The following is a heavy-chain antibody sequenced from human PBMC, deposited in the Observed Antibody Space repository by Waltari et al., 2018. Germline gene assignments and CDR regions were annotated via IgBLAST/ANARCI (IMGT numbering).Heavy chain of an antibody. CDR3: ARLSEF. CDR1: GYIFNDYY. V-gene: IGHV1-2*02. CDR2: INPNGGAT. Sequence: QVHLVQSGPEVKKPGASVKVSCKTSGYIFNDYYMHWVRQAPGQGLEFMGGINPNGGATFYAPKFRDRVTITTDASISTVYMHLTSLRSDDTALYYCARLSEFWGQGTLITVSS. J-gene: IGHJ1*01.